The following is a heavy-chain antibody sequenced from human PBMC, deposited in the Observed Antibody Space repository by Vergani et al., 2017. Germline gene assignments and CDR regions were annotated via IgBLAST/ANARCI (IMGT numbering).Heavy chain of an antibody. D-gene: IGHD1-26*01. V-gene: IGHV3-30*02. Sequence: QVQLVESGGGLVKPGGSLRLSCAASGFTFSSYGMHWVRQAPGKGLEWVAFIRYDGSNKYYADSVKGRFTISRDNSKNTLYLQMNSLRAEDTAVYYCAKDFFGPSAEWELPGYVGDWGQGTLVTVSS. CDR3: AKDFFGPSAEWELPGYVGD. J-gene: IGHJ4*02. CDR1: GFTFSSYG. CDR2: IRYDGSNK.